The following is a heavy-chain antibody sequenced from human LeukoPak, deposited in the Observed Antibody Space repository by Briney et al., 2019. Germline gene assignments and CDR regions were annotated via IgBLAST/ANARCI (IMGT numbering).Heavy chain of an antibody. V-gene: IGHV3-30*18. Sequence: GGSLRLSCAASGFTFSSYGMHWVRQAPGKGLEWVAVISYDGSNKYYADSVKGRFTISRDNSKNTLYLQMNSLRAEDTAVYYCAKDQPGSGSSSLDYWGQGTLVTVSS. D-gene: IGHD3-10*01. CDR2: ISYDGSNK. CDR1: GFTFSSYG. J-gene: IGHJ4*02. CDR3: AKDQPGSGSSSLDY.